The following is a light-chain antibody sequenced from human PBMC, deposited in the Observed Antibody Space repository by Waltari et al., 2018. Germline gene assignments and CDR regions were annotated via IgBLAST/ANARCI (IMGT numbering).Light chain of an antibody. CDR1: QSLLHSNGYNY. CDR3: MGALQTAT. J-gene: IGKJ5*01. Sequence: EIVMTQSPLSLSVTPGEPASTSCRSSQSLLHSNGYNYLDWYVQKPGQSPQVLIYLGSDRASGVPDRFSSSGSGTDFTLRISRVEAEDVGIYYCMGALQTATFGPGTRLDIK. CDR2: LGS. V-gene: IGKV2-28*01.